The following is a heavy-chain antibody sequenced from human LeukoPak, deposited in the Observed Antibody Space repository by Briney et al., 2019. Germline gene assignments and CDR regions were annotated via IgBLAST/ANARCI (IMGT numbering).Heavy chain of an antibody. V-gene: IGHV4-59*01. Sequence: KPSETLSLTCTVSGGSISSYYWSWIRQPPGKGLEWIGYIYYTGTTNYNPSLKSRVTISVDTSKNQFSLKLSSVTAADTAVYYCARADALRTTTLYAFDIWGQGTMVTVSS. CDR3: ARADALRTTTLYAFDI. J-gene: IGHJ3*02. CDR2: IYYTGTT. CDR1: GGSISSYY. D-gene: IGHD2-8*01.